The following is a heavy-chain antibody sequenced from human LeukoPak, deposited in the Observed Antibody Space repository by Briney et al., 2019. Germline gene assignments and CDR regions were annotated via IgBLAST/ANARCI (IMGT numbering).Heavy chain of an antibody. CDR1: GYTLTELS. Sequence: GASVKVSCKVSGYTLTELSMHWVRPAPGKGLEWMGGFDPEDGETIYAQKFQGRVTMTEDTSTDTAYMELSSLRSEDTAVYYCARDFGYDSTPDAFDTWGQGTMVTVSS. D-gene: IGHD3-22*01. CDR2: FDPEDGET. J-gene: IGHJ3*02. CDR3: ARDFGYDSTPDAFDT. V-gene: IGHV1-24*01.